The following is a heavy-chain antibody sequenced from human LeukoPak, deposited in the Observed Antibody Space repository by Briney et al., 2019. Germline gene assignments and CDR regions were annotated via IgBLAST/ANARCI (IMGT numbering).Heavy chain of an antibody. J-gene: IGHJ4*02. V-gene: IGHV4-39*01. CDR1: GGSVSSTTYY. Sequence: SETLSLTCTVSGGSVSSTTYYWSWIRQPPGKGLEWIASINYRGSTYYNPSLKSRVTISVDTSENQFSLKLSSVTAADTAVYYYARYVVYGSGKYYFDYWGQGTLVTVSS. CDR3: ARYVVYGSGKYYFDY. D-gene: IGHD3-10*01. CDR2: INYRGST.